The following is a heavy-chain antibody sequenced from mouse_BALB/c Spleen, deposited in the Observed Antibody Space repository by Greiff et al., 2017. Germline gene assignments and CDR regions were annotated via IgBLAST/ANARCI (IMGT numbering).Heavy chain of an antibody. CDR2: ISSGGSYT. CDR1: GFTFSSYA. V-gene: IGHV5-9-4*01. J-gene: IGHJ4*01. Sequence: EVQGVESGGGLVKPGGSLKLSCAASGFTFSSYAMSWVRQSPEKRLEWVAEISSGGSYTYYPDTVTGRFTISRDNAKNTLYLQMSSLKSEDTAMYYCARHPSLEGMDYWGQGTSVTVSS. CDR3: ARHPSLEGMDY.